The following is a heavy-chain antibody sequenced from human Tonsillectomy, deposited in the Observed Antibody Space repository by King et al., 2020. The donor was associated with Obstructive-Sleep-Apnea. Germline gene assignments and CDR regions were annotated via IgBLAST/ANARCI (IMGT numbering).Heavy chain of an antibody. CDR2: IKSRTEGGTT. D-gene: IGHD2-8*01. V-gene: IGHV3-15*01. CDR3: PTLPKGCTNCVCYPLHPSVDY. J-gene: IGHJ4*02. Sequence: VQLVESGGGLVKPGGSLRLSCAASGFTFSNAWMSGVRQAPGKGLEWVGRIKSRTEGGTTDSAAPVKGRFTITRDDSKSTLYLQIISLKTEDTAVYYCPTLPKGCTNCVCYPLHPSVDYWGQGTLVTVSS. CDR1: GFTFSNAW.